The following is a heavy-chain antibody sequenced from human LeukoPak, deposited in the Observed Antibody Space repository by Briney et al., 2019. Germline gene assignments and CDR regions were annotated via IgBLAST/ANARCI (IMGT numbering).Heavy chain of an antibody. D-gene: IGHD3/OR15-3a*01. J-gene: IGHJ3*02. CDR3: ARGRTGQADDAFDI. V-gene: IGHV1-2*04. CDR2: INPNSGGT. CDR1: GYTFTGYY. Sequence: ASVKVSCKASGYTFTGYYMHWVRQAPGQWLEWMGWINPNSGGTNYAQKFQGWVTMTRDTSISTAYMELSRLRSDDTAVYYCARGRTGQADDAFDIWGQGTMVTVSS.